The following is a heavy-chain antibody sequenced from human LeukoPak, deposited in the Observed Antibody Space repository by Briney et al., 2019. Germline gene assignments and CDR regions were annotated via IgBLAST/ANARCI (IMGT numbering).Heavy chain of an antibody. CDR2: IHSDGSST. V-gene: IGHV3-74*01. CDR3: ARDAWMASTPLDY. D-gene: IGHD5-24*01. CDR1: GFTFSNCW. J-gene: IGHJ4*02. Sequence: GGSLRLSCAASGFTFSNCWMHWVRQAPGRGLVWVSRIHSDGSSTSYADSVKGRFTISRDNAKNTLYLQMNSLTAEDTAVYYCARDAWMASTPLDYWGQGTLVTVSS.